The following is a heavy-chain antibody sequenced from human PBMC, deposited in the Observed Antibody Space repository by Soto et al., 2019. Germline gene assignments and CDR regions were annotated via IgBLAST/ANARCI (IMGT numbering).Heavy chain of an antibody. J-gene: IGHJ6*02. CDR3: ARQSGGYYYYGMDV. V-gene: IGHV4-39*01. CDR2: IYYSGST. D-gene: IGHD1-26*01. Sequence: SETLSLTCTVSGGSISSSSYYWGWIRQPPGKGLEWIGSIYYSGSTYYNPSLKSRVTISVDTSKNQFSLKLSSVTAADSAIYYCARQSGGYYYYGMDVWGQGTTVTVS. CDR1: GGSISSSSYY.